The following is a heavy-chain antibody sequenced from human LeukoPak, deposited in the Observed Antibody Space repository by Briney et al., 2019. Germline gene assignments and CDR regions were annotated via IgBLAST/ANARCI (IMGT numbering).Heavy chain of an antibody. CDR3: ARGAYPSGYYMDV. J-gene: IGHJ6*03. V-gene: IGHV4-59*01. Sequence: PSETLSLTCTVSGGSISSYYWSWIRQPPGKGLEWIGYIYYSGSTNYNPSLKSRVTISVDTSKNQFSLKLSSVTAADTAVYCCARGAYPSGYYMDVWGKGTTVTVSS. CDR1: GGSISSYY. CDR2: IYYSGST.